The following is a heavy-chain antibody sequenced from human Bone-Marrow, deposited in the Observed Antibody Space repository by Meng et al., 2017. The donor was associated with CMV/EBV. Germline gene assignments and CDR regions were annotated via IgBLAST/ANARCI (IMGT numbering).Heavy chain of an antibody. CDR3: ARPAPPVSGDYYYGMDV. Sequence: SETLSLICTVSGGSISSSSYYWGWIRQPPGKGLEWIGSIYYSGSTYYNPSLKSRVTISVDTSKNQFSLKLSSVTAADTAVYYCARPAPPVSGDYYYGMDVWGQGTTVTVSS. CDR1: GGSISSSSYY. V-gene: IGHV4-39*01. D-gene: IGHD3-10*01. CDR2: IYYSGST. J-gene: IGHJ6*02.